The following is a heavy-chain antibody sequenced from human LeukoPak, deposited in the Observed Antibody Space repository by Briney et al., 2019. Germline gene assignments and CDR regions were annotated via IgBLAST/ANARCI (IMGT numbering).Heavy chain of an antibody. CDR3: AKDQDYYDSSGYYYPNWFDP. D-gene: IGHD3-22*01. J-gene: IGHJ5*02. CDR1: GFTFSSYA. Sequence: GGSLRLSCAASGFTFSSYAMSWVRQAPGKGLEWVSAISGSGGSTYYADSVKGRFTISRDNSKNTLYLQMNSLRAEDTAVYYCAKDQDYYDSSGYYYPNWFDPWGQGTLVTVSS. CDR2: ISGSGGST. V-gene: IGHV3-23*01.